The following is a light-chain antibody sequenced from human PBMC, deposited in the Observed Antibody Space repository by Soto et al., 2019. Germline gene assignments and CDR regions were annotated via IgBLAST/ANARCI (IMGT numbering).Light chain of an antibody. CDR2: EGS. CDR3: CSYAGSSTSVV. Sequence: QSVLTQPASVSGSPGQSITISCIGTSSDVGSYNLVSWYQHHPGKAPKVIIYEGSKRPSGISNRFSGSKSGNTASLTISGLQADDEADYYCCSYAGSSTSVVFGGGTKLTVL. V-gene: IGLV2-23*01. J-gene: IGLJ2*01. CDR1: SSDVGSYNL.